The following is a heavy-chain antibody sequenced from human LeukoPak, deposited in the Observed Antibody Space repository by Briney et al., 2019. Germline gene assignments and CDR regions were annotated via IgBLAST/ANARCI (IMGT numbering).Heavy chain of an antibody. CDR2: IKQDGSEK. D-gene: IGHD6-19*01. CDR1: GFTFSSYW. J-gene: IGHJ4*02. Sequence: GGSLRLSCAASGFTFSSYWMSWVRQAPGKGLEWVANIKQDGSEKYYVDSVKGRFTISRDNAKNTLYLQMNSLRAEDTAVYYCAKKFGSSSWYVGFDYWGQGTLVTVSS. CDR3: AKKFGSSSWYVGFDY. V-gene: IGHV3-7*05.